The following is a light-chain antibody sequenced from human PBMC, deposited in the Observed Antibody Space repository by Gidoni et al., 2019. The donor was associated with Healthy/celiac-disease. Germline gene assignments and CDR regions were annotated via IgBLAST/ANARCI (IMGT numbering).Light chain of an antibody. V-gene: IGKV1-33*01. Sequence: DMQMSQSRSSLSASVGDRVTITCQASQDISNYLNWYQLKPGKAPQLLIYDASNLETGVPSRFSGSGSGTAFTFTIRHLQPKAIATYYCQQYDNLLFTFXPXTKVDIK. CDR2: DAS. J-gene: IGKJ3*01. CDR3: QQYDNLLFT. CDR1: QDISNY.